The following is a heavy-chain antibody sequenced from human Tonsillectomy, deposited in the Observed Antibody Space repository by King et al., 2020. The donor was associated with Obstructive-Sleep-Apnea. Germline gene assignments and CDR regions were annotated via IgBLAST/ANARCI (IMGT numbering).Heavy chain of an antibody. D-gene: IGHD3-3*01. CDR3: ARGNDFWSGYYIRS. CDR1: GGSVSSGRYY. V-gene: IGHV4-61*01. CDR2: IYYSGST. Sequence: VQLQESGPGLVKPSETLSLTCTVSGGSVSSGRYYWSWIRQPPGKGLEWIGYIYYSGSTNYNPSLKSRVTISVDTSKNQFSLKLSAVTAADTAVYYCARGNDFWSGYYIRSWGQGTLVTVSS. J-gene: IGHJ4*02.